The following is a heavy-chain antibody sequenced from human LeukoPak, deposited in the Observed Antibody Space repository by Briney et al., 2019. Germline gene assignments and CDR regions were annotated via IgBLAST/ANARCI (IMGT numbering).Heavy chain of an antibody. CDR2: IYYSGST. V-gene: IGHV4-31*03. CDR3: ARSLDIGHYYYYMDV. D-gene: IGHD3-9*01. J-gene: IGHJ6*03. Sequence: SQTLSLTCFVSGDSINTGGYYWSWIRQHPGKGLEWIGYIYYSGSTFYNPSLKSRVTISIDTSKNHFSLKMSSVTAADTAVYYCARSLDIGHYYYYMDVWGEGTTVTVS. CDR1: GDSINTGGYY.